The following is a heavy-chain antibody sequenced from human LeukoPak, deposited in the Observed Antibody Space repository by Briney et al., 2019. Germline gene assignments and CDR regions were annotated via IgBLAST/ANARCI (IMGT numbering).Heavy chain of an antibody. Sequence: PGRSLRLSCAASGFTFSSYAMHWVRQAPGKGLEWVAVISYDGSNKYYADSVKGRFTISRDNSKNTLYLQMNSLRAEDTAVYYCARGLPLDYWGQGTLVTVSS. V-gene: IGHV3-30-3*01. CDR3: ARGLPLDY. CDR1: GFTFSSYA. D-gene: IGHD5-18*01. J-gene: IGHJ4*02. CDR2: ISYDGSNK.